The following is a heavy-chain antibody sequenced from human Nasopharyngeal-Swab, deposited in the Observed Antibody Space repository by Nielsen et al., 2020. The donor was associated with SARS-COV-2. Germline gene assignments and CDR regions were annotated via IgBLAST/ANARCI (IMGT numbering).Heavy chain of an antibody. CDR1: GFTFGDSS. V-gene: IGHV3-49*04. Sequence: GSLRLSCTTSGFTFGDSSMSWVRQAPGKGLEWVGFIRSKTYGGPTEYAASVKGRFTISRDDSRGIAYLQMNSLRTEDTAVYYCARSGDGYNFYLDYWGQGTLVTVSS. J-gene: IGHJ4*02. CDR3: ARSGDGYNFYLDY. D-gene: IGHD5-24*01. CDR2: IRSKTYGGPT.